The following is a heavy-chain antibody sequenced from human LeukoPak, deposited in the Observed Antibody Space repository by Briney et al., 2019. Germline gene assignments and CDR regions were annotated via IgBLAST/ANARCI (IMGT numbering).Heavy chain of an antibody. Sequence: GGAPRPPRGPSGNTFSSYCLPRGPQPPGEGVNGGAVIRYDGSEEYYADSVKGRFTISRDNSKKTLYLQMNSLRAEDTAVYYCAKGYTYTFDYFDSWGQGTLVTVSS. D-gene: IGHD5-18*01. J-gene: IGHJ4*02. CDR3: AKGYTYTFDYFDS. CDR1: GNTFSSYC. CDR2: IRYDGSEE. V-gene: IGHV3-30*02.